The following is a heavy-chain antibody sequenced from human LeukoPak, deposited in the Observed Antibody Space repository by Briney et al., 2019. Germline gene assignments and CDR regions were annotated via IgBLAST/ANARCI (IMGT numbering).Heavy chain of an antibody. J-gene: IGHJ6*02. CDR1: GFTFSSYA. CDR3: AKDKGSGWTLLGFYYYGMDV. V-gene: IGHV3-23*01. D-gene: IGHD6-19*01. CDR2: ISGSGGST. Sequence: GGSLRLSCAASGFTFSSYAMSWVRQAPGKGREWVSAISGSGGSTYYADSVKGRFTISRDNSKNTLYLQVNSLRAEDTAVYYCAKDKGSGWTLLGFYYYGMDVWGQGTTVTVSS.